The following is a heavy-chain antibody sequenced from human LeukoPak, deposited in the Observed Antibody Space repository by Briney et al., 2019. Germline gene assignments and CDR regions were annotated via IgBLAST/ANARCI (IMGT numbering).Heavy chain of an antibody. Sequence: KPGGSLRLSCAASGFTFSNAWMSWVRQAPGKGLEWVGRIKSKTDGGATDYAAPVKGRFTISRDDSKNTLYLQMNSLKTEDTAVYYCTTDERGYCSSTSCLKEEYHWGQGTLVTVSS. CDR3: TTDERGYCSSTSCLKEEYH. CDR2: IKSKTDGGAT. CDR1: GFTFSNAW. J-gene: IGHJ5*02. V-gene: IGHV3-15*01. D-gene: IGHD2-2*01.